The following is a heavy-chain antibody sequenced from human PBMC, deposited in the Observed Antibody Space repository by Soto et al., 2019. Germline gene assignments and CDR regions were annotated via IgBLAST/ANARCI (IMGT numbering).Heavy chain of an antibody. J-gene: IGHJ4*02. CDR2: INSDGSST. V-gene: IGHV3-74*01. Sequence: GGSLRLSCAASGFTFSSYWMHWGRQAPGKGLVWVSRINSDGSSTSYADSVKGRFTISRDNAKNTLYLQMNSLRAEDTAVYYCARGERYYDFWSGYYWGQGTLVSVSS. CDR3: ARGERYYDFWSGYY. D-gene: IGHD3-3*01. CDR1: GFTFSSYW.